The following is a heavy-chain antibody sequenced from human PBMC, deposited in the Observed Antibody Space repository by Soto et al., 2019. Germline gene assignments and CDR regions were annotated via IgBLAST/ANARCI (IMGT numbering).Heavy chain of an antibody. J-gene: IGHJ5*02. D-gene: IGHD2-21*02. CDR3: ASESVVVTARGPTEAGFT. CDR1: GGSISSGGYY. Sequence: PSETLSLTCTVSGGSISSGGYYWSWIRQHPGKGLEWIGYIYYSGSTYYNPSLKSRVTISVDTSKNQFSLKLSSVTAADTAVYYCASESVVVTARGPTEAGFTWGQGTLVTAPQ. CDR2: IYYSGST. V-gene: IGHV4-31*03.